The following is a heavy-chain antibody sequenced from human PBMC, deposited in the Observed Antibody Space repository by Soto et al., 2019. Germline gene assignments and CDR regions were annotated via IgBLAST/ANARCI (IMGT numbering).Heavy chain of an antibody. CDR2: IYYSGST. Sequence: QVQLQESGPGLVKPSETLSLTCTVSGGSISSYYWSWIRQPPGKGLEWIGYIYYSGSTNYNPSLKSRVTISVDTSKNQFSLKLSSVTAADTAVYYWAREGSTLDFYRAYYVDYWGQGTLVTVSS. V-gene: IGHV4-59*01. J-gene: IGHJ4*02. D-gene: IGHD3-3*01. CDR3: AREGSTLDFYRAYYVDY. CDR1: GGSISSYY.